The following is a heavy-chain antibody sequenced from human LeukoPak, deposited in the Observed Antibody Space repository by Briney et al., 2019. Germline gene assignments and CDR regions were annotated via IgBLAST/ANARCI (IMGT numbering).Heavy chain of an antibody. CDR1: GGSISSYY. Sequence: PSETLSLTCTVSGGSISSYYWSWIRQPPGKGLEWIGYIYYSGSTNYNPSLKSRVTISVDTSKNQFSLKLSSVTAADTAVYYCARAEDYYDSSGYYFDYWGQGTLVTVSS. CDR2: IYYSGST. CDR3: ARAEDYYDSSGYYFDY. D-gene: IGHD3-22*01. V-gene: IGHV4-59*01. J-gene: IGHJ4*02.